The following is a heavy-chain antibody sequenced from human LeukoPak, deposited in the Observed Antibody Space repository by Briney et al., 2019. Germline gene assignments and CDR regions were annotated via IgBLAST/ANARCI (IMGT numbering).Heavy chain of an antibody. Sequence: GGSLRLSCAASGFTFSSYGMHWARQAPGKGLEWVAVIWYDGSNKYYADSVKGRFTISRDNSKNTLYLQMNSLRAEDTAVYYCARDRESRIAVAGPFDYWGQGTLVTVSS. J-gene: IGHJ4*02. V-gene: IGHV3-33*01. D-gene: IGHD6-19*01. CDR2: IWYDGSNK. CDR1: GFTFSSYG. CDR3: ARDRESRIAVAGPFDY.